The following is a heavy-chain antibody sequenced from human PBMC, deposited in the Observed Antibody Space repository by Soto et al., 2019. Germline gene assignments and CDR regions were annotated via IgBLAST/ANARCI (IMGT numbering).Heavy chain of an antibody. V-gene: IGHV1-3*01. Sequence: ASVKVSCKASGYTFTSYAMHWVRQAPGQRLEWMGWVNAGNGNTKYSQKFQGRVTITRDTSASTAYMELSSLRSEDTAVYYCARGVTGTGSPYGMDVWGQGTTVTVSS. CDR3: ARGVTGTGSPYGMDV. J-gene: IGHJ6*02. CDR1: GYTFTSYA. CDR2: VNAGNGNT. D-gene: IGHD1-7*01.